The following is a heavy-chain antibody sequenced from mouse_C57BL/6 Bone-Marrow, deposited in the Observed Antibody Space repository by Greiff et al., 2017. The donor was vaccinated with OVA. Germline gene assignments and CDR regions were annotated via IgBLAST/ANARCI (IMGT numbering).Heavy chain of an antibody. D-gene: IGHD3-1*01. J-gene: IGHJ3*01. V-gene: IGHV1-5*01. CDR2: IYPGNSDT. CDR1: GYTFTSYC. Sequence: EVQLQQSGTVLVRPGASVKMSCKASGYTFTSYCMHWVKQRPGQGLEWIGGIYPGNSDTSSNQKFKGKAKLTAVTSASTAYMGLSSLTNEDSVDYYCTGGSDWFAYWGQGTPVTVSA. CDR3: TGGSDWFAY.